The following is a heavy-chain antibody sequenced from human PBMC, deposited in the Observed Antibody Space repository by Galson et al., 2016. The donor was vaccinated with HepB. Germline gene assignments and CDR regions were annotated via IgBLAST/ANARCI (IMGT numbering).Heavy chain of an antibody. V-gene: IGHV3-48*03. CDR3: AKWGYNWNLDWLDP. CDR2: ISASGTDI. D-gene: IGHD1-1*01. CDR1: GFISGSYE. J-gene: IGHJ5*02. Sequence: SLRLSCACSGFISGSYEMIWVRQDPGQGLDLISYISASGTDIRYADSLRGRFTISRDTSKNTLYQQMNSLRAEDTAVYYCAKWGYNWNLDWLDPWGQGTLVTVSS.